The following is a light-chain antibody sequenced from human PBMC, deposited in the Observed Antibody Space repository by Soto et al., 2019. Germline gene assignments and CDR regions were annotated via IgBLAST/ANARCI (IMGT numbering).Light chain of an antibody. CDR2: GAS. Sequence: EIVLTQSPGTLSLSPGERATLSCRASQSVDSRFLAWYQPKRGQAPRVLMHGASIRATGSPDRFSGSGSGTYFTLSIRRLELEDFAVYYCQQYDSSQMFGQGTKVEMK. J-gene: IGKJ1*01. CDR3: QQYDSSQM. CDR1: QSVDSRF. V-gene: IGKV3-20*01.